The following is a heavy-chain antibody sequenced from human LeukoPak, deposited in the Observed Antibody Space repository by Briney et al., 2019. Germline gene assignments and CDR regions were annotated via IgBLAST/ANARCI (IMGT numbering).Heavy chain of an antibody. CDR3: ARDRYYYDSSGYYPFGY. D-gene: IGHD3-22*01. CDR1: GFTFSSYA. Sequence: GRSLRLSCAASGFTFSSYAMHWVRQAPGKGLEWVAVISCDGSNKYYADSVKGRFTISRDNSKNTLYLQMNSLRAEDTAVYYCARDRYYYDSSGYYPFGYWGQGTLVTVSS. V-gene: IGHV3-30-3*01. CDR2: ISCDGSNK. J-gene: IGHJ4*02.